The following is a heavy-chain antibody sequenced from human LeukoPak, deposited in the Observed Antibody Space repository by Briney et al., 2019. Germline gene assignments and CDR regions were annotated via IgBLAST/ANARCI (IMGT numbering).Heavy chain of an antibody. CDR2: IIPIFGTA. Sequence: SVKVSCKAPGGTFSSYAISWVRQAPGQGLEWMGGIIPIFGTANYAQKFQGRVTITADESTSTAYMELSSLRSEDTAVYYCARVRGYCSSSSCSSPYYYYGMDVWGKGTTVTVSS. CDR3: ARVRGYCSSSSCSSPYYYYGMDV. CDR1: GGTFSSYA. D-gene: IGHD2-2*01. J-gene: IGHJ6*04. V-gene: IGHV1-69*13.